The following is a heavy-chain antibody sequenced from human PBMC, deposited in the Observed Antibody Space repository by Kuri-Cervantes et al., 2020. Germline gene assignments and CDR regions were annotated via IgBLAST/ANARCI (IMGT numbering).Heavy chain of an antibody. J-gene: IGHJ4*02. V-gene: IGHV1-69*06. CDR3: ARGRYFDWLLREVLDY. CDR2: IIPIFGTA. CDR1: GGTFSSYA. D-gene: IGHD3-9*01. Sequence: SVKVSCKASGGTFSSYAISWVRQAPGQGLEWMGGIIPIFGTANYAQKFQGRVTITADKSTSTAYMELSSLRSEDTAVYYCARGRYFDWLLREVLDYWGQGTLVTVSS.